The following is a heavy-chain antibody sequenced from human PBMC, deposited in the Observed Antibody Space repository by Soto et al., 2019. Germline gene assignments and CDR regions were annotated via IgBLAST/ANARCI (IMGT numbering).Heavy chain of an antibody. CDR3: AREWEIAAAGNRNWFDP. CDR2: IWYDGSNK. J-gene: IGHJ5*02. Sequence: PGGSLRLSCAASGFTFSSYGMHWVRQAPGKGLEWVAVIWYDGSNKYYADSVKGRFTISRDNSKNTLYLQMNSLRAEDTALYYCAREWEIAAAGNRNWFDPWGQGTLVTVSS. V-gene: IGHV3-33*01. CDR1: GFTFSSYG. D-gene: IGHD6-13*01.